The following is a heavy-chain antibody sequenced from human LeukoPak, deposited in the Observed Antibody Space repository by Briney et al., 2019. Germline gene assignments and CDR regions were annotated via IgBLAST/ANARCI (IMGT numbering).Heavy chain of an antibody. D-gene: IGHD1-1*01. Sequence: GVSLRLSCAASGFTFTCCGMHWVCQAPGKGLEWLAVISYHESTIYYADSVKGRLTISRDNSKNTAFLQMNSLRPEDTALYYCARKNEQGVTDFWGQGALVTVSA. J-gene: IGHJ4*02. CDR2: ISYHESTI. CDR1: GFTFTCCG. V-gene: IGHV3-30*03. CDR3: ARKNEQGVTDF.